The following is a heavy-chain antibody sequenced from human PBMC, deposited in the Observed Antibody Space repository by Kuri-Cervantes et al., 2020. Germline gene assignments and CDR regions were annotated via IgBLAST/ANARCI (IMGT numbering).Heavy chain of an antibody. CDR1: GGTFSSYA. D-gene: IGHD2-15*01. CDR2: IIPVFGTA. V-gene: IGHV1-69*13. CDR3: ARAPYCSGGSCYYNWFDP. J-gene: IGHJ5*02. Sequence: SVKVSCKASGGTFSSYAISWVRQAPGQGLEWMGGIIPVFGTANYAQKFQGRVTITADESTSTAYMELRSLRSDDTAVYYCARAPYCSGGSCYYNWFDPWGQGTLVTVSS.